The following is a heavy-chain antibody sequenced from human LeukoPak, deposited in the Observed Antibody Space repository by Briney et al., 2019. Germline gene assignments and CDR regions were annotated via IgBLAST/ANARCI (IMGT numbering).Heavy chain of an antibody. CDR1: GDSVISGTSF. V-gene: IGHV4-31*03. J-gene: IGHJ4*02. CDR2: IHHSGHT. CDR3: ARYCSSTSCPFDY. D-gene: IGHD2-2*01. Sequence: SQTLSLTCTVSGDSVISGTSFWGWIRQHPGKGLEGVGYIHHSGHTYYNPSLKSRVIISMDTSKNQFSLKLNSVTAADTAVYYCARYCSSTSCPFDYWGQGALVTVSS.